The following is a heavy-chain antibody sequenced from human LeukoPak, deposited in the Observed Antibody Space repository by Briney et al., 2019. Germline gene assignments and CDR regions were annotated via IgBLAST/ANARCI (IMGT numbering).Heavy chain of an antibody. CDR1: GFTFSSYA. V-gene: IGHV3-30*04. D-gene: IGHD4-23*01. J-gene: IGHJ4*02. Sequence: GRSLRLSCAASGFTFSSYAMHWVRQAPGKGLEWVAVISYDGNNKHYADSVKGRFTISRDNSKNTLYLQMNSLRAEDTAVYYCAKEATVVTPLFGYWGQGTLVTVSS. CDR2: ISYDGNNK. CDR3: AKEATVVTPLFGY.